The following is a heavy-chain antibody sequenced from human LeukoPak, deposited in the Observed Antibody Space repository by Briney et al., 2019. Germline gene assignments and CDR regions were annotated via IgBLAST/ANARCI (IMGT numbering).Heavy chain of an antibody. V-gene: IGHV1-46*01. CDR2: INPSGGST. CDR1: GYTFTSYY. CDR3: ARDKTDRSTYSWFDP. D-gene: IGHD6-13*01. Sequence: GASVKVSCKASGYTFTSYYMHWGRQAPAPGLESMGIINPSGGSTSYAQKFQGRVTMTRDTSTSTIYMELSSLRSEDTAVYYCARDKTDRSTYSWFDPWGQGTLVTVSS. J-gene: IGHJ5*02.